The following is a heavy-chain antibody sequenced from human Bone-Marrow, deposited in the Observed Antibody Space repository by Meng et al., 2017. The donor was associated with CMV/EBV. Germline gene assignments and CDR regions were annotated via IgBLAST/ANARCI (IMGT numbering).Heavy chain of an antibody. J-gene: IGHJ5*02. CDR3: ARVWGYCSSTSCYLSRFDP. CDR1: GGSISSSDYY. V-gene: IGHV4-39*07. D-gene: IGHD2-2*01. CDR2: IYYSGIT. Sequence: SETLSLTCTVSGGSISSSDYYWGWIRQPPGKGLEWIGSIYYSGITHHNPPVRSRVTISVDTSKTQFSLKLSSVTAADTAVYYCARVWGYCSSTSCYLSRFDPWGQGTLVTVSS.